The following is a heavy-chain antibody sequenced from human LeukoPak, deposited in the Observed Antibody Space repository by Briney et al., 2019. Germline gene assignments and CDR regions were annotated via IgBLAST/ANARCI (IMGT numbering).Heavy chain of an antibody. CDR2: IYTSGST. Sequence: SSETLSLTCTVSGGSISSYYWSWIRQPAGKGLERIGRIYTSGSTNYNPSLKSRVTMSVDTSKNQFSLKLSSVTAADTAIYYCARNGYMGFDPWGQGTLVTVSS. D-gene: IGHD1-1*01. CDR1: GGSISSYY. V-gene: IGHV4-4*07. CDR3: ARNGYMGFDP. J-gene: IGHJ5*02.